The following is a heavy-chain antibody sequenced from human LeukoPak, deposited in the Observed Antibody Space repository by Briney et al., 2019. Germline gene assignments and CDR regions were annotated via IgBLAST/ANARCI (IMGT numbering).Heavy chain of an antibody. J-gene: IGHJ4*02. CDR1: GASISGWY. D-gene: IGHD6-19*01. V-gene: IGHV4-59*01. CDR3: ARETSLAGFASGLGFNY. CDR2: IYGSGYT. Sequence: SETLSLTCTVSGASISGWYWGWIRQPPGKGLEWIGYIYGSGYTNYNPSLKSRVTMSIDTSKNHFSLNLTSVTAADTATYFCARETSLAGFASGLGFNYWGQGILVTVSS.